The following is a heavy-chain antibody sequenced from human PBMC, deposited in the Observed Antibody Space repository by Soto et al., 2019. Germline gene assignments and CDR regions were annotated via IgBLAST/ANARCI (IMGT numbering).Heavy chain of an antibody. CDR2: IIPIFGTA. Sequence: QVQLVQSGAEVKKPGSSVKVSCKASGGTFSSYAISWVRQAPGQGLEWMGGIIPIFGTANYAQKFQGRVTITADESTSTAYMDLSSLRSEDTAVYYCARPQKHYYDSSGYYSFDYWGQGTLVTVSS. V-gene: IGHV1-69*01. J-gene: IGHJ4*02. CDR3: ARPQKHYYDSSGYYSFDY. CDR1: GGTFSSYA. D-gene: IGHD3-22*01.